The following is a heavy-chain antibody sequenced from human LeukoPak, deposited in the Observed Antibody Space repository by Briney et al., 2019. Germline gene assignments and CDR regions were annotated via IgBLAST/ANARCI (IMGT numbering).Heavy chain of an antibody. CDR2: IYHSGST. D-gene: IGHD6-13*01. CDR3: ARAAAGGNWFDP. V-gene: IGHV4-30-2*01. Sequence: SETLSLTCAASGGSISSGGYSWSWIRQPPGKGLEWIGYIYHSGSTYYNPSLKSRVTISVDRSKNQFSLKLSSVTAADTAVYYCARAAAGGNWFDPWGQGTLVTVSS. CDR1: GGSISSGGYS. J-gene: IGHJ5*02.